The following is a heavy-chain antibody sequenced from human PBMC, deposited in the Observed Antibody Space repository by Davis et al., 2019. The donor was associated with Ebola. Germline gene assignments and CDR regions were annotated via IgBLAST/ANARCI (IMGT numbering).Heavy chain of an antibody. Sequence: ASVKVSCKASGYTFKNYAISWVRQAPGQGLEWMGWISAYNGNTNYAQILQGRVTMTTDTSTGTAYMELRSLRSDDTAVYFCARTSIVGTTTTASDIWGQGTKVTISS. CDR1: GYTFKNYA. CDR3: ARTSIVGTTTTASDI. D-gene: IGHD1-26*01. CDR2: ISAYNGNT. V-gene: IGHV1-18*01. J-gene: IGHJ3*02.